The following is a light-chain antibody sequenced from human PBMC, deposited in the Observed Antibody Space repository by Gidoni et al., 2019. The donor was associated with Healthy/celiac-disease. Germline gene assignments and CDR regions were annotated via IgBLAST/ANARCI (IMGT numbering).Light chain of an antibody. CDR2: GNS. CDR3: QSYDSSLSGLV. CDR1: SSNIGAGYD. J-gene: IGLJ2*01. Sequence: QSVLTQPPSVSGAPGQRVTISCTGSSSNIGAGYDVNWYQQLPGTAPKLLIYGNSNRPSGVPDRFSCSKSGTSASLAITGLQAEDEADYYCQSYDSSLSGLVFGGGTKLTVL. V-gene: IGLV1-40*01.